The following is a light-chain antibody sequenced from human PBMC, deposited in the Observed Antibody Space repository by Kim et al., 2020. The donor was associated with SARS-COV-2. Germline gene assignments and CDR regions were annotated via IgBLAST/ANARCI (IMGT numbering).Light chain of an antibody. CDR1: QSVSSSY. CDR3: QQKYT. CDR2: GAS. J-gene: IGKJ2*01. Sequence: EIVLTQSPGTLSLSPGERATLSCRASQSVSSSYIAWYQQRPGQTPRLLIYGASSRASGIPDRFSGSGSGTDFTLTISRLEPEDFAVYYCQQKYTLGQGTKLEI. V-gene: IGKV3-20*01.